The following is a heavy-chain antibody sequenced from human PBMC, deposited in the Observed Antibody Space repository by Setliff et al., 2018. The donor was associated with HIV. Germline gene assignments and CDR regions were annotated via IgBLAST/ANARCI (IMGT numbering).Heavy chain of an antibody. Sequence: ASVKVSCKASGYIFSVYHMHWVRQAPGQGLEWMGWINPNSGDTKYAQKFEGRVTMARDTSTSTAYMELRSLRSDDTAVYFCATFYKLTGTGTTSFDYWGKGTTVTVSS. CDR1: GYIFSVYH. V-gene: IGHV1-2*02. CDR2: INPNSGDT. CDR3: ATFYKLTGTGTTSFDY. J-gene: IGHJ4*03. D-gene: IGHD1-7*01.